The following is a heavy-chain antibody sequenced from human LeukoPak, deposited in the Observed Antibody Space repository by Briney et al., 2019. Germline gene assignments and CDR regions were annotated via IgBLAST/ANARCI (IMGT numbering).Heavy chain of an antibody. CDR2: ISSSSISI. V-gene: IGHV3-48*01. CDR1: GFTFSTYN. Sequence: PGGSLRLSCAASGFTFSTYNMHWVRQAPGKGLEWVSYISSSSISIYSADSVKGRFTISRDDAKNSLYLQMNSLRAEDTAIYYCARGGDDIVVGVYFDYWGQGTLVTVSS. CDR3: ARGGDDIVVGVYFDY. J-gene: IGHJ4*02. D-gene: IGHD2-15*01.